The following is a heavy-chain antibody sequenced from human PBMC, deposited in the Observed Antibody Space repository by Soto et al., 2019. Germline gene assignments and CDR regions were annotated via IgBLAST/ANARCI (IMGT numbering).Heavy chain of an antibody. Sequence: EVQLVESGGGLVQPGGSLRLSCAASGFIFSSYWMHWVRQAPGKGLVWVSRINTDGSSANYADSVKGRFTISRDNAKNTLYLQMNSLRAEDTAVYYCVRGGGTGTACRGCDWGQGTLVTVSA. V-gene: IGHV3-74*01. CDR1: GFIFSSYW. CDR2: INTDGSSA. D-gene: IGHD1-1*01. CDR3: VRGGGTGTACRGCD. J-gene: IGHJ4*02.